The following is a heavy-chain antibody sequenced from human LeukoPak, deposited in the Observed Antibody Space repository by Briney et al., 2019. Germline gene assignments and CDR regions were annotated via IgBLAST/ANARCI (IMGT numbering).Heavy chain of an antibody. CDR1: GFTFSSYG. V-gene: IGHV3-33*01. D-gene: IGHD1-26*01. J-gene: IGHJ3*02. CDR3: ARDRIVGATGDAFDI. CDR2: IWYDGSNK. Sequence: GGSLRLSCAASGFTFSSYGMHWVRQAPGKGLEWVAVIWYDGSNKYYTDFVKGRFTISRDNSKNTLYLQMNSLRAEDTAVHYCARDRIVGATGDAFDIWGQGTMVTVSS.